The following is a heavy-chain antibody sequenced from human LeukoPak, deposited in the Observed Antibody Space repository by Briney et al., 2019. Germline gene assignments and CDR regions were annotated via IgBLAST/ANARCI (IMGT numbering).Heavy chain of an antibody. J-gene: IGHJ4*02. CDR2: ITASSTAI. D-gene: IGHD3-9*01. CDR3: ARTYYDILTGYNPYFDY. Sequence: PGGSLRLSCAASGFTFNTYTMNWVRQAPGKGLEWVSSITASSTAIYSADSVKGRFTISRDNAKNFLYLQMNSLRAEDTAVYYCARTYYDILTGYNPYFDYGGEGILVTVSS. V-gene: IGHV3-21*01. CDR1: GFTFNTYT.